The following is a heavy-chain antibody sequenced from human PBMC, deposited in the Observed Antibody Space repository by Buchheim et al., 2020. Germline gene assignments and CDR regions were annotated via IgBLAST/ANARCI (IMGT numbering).Heavy chain of an antibody. D-gene: IGHD3-22*01. V-gene: IGHV1-18*03. CDR1: GYTFTTYG. Sequence: QVQLVQSGGEVKKPGASVKVSCKASGYTFTTYGITWVRQAPGQGLEWLGWASADNGRTNYAEKVQGRVTMTTNTSTSTAYMELTNLTSDDMAEYYCARGSVTVDYWGQGTL. J-gene: IGHJ4*02. CDR3: ARGSVTVDY. CDR2: ASADNGRT.